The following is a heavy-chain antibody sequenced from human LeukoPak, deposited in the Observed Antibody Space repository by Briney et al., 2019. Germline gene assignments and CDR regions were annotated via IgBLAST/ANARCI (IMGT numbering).Heavy chain of an antibody. D-gene: IGHD3-10*01. CDR2: ISSNGGST. CDR3: ARARFGFGELLSDY. Sequence: GRSLRLSCAASGFTFSSYAMHWVRQAPGKGLEYVSAISSNGGSTYYANSVKGRFTISRDNSKNTLYLQMGSLRAEDMAVYYCARARFGFGELLSDYWGQGTLVTVSS. CDR1: GFTFSSYA. J-gene: IGHJ4*02. V-gene: IGHV3-64*01.